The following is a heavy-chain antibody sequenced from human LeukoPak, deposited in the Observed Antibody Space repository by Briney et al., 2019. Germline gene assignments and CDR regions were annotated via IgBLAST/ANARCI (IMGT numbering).Heavy chain of an antibody. CDR3: AKRGVVIRVILVGFHKEAYYFDS. CDR1: GITVSNYD. D-gene: IGHD3-22*01. Sequence: PGGSLRLSCVVSGITVSNYDMSWVRQAPGKGLEWVSGIRESGGGTNYADSVKGRFTISRDNPRNTLYLQMNSLRAEDTAVYFCAKRGVVIRVILVGFHKEAYYFDSWGQGALVTVSS. V-gene: IGHV3-23*01. CDR2: IRESGGGT. J-gene: IGHJ4*02.